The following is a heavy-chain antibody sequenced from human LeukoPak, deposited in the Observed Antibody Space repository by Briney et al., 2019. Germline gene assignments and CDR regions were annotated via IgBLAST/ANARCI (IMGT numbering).Heavy chain of an antibody. Sequence: SETLSLTCTVSGGSVSSGSYYWSWMRQPLGKGLEWIGYVYHSGSVNYNPSLKSRVIISVDTSKNQFSLKLSSVTAADTAVYYCARERTNGFYRLFDYWGQGTLVTVSS. J-gene: IGHJ4*02. V-gene: IGHV4-61*01. D-gene: IGHD2-8*01. CDR1: GGSVSSGSYY. CDR3: ARERTNGFYRLFDY. CDR2: VYHSGSV.